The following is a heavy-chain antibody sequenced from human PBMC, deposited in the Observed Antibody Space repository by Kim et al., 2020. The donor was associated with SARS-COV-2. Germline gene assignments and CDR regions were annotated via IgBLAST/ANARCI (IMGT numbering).Heavy chain of an antibody. D-gene: IGHD5-18*01. CDR1: GGSISSSSYY. J-gene: IGHJ6*01. CDR2: IHYGGSN. V-gene: IGHV4-39*01. CDR3: ATQAGWRQLLYNYY. Sequence: SETLSLTCTVSGGSISSSSYYCGWRRPPPGRVLECGGSIHYGGSNYYNPSHNSRVTSSVDTTKNYFSLLLCAVTAADTAVYYWATQAGWRQLLYNYY.